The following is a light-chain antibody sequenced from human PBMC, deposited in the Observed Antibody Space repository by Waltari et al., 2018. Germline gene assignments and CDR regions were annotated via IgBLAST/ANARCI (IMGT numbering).Light chain of an antibody. CDR2: DFS. CDR1: QNITRW. Sequence: DIQMIQSPSTLSASVGDRVTITCRASQNITRWLAWYQQKPGKAPKLLMYDFSTLESGVPSRFSGRGSGTEFTLTISSLQPDDFAVYYCQQYNTYCSFGGGTKVEI. V-gene: IGKV1-5*01. J-gene: IGKJ4*01. CDR3: QQYNTYCS.